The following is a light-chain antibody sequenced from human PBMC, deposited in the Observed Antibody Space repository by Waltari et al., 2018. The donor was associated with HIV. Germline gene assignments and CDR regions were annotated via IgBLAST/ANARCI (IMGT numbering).Light chain of an antibody. J-gene: IGLJ3*02. V-gene: IGLV2-8*01. CDR2: EVR. CDR3: SSNAGGSGLWV. Sequence: QSPLPQPPSAPGSTAQSVTTSCTGTTRAVGGYNYVAWYQPPPGKAPKLKIYEVRRQPWGVRVRFSCSDSSCTAARTVFMLRAEDEAEYYYSSNAGGSGLWVFGGGTNLTVL. CDR1: TRAVGGYNY.